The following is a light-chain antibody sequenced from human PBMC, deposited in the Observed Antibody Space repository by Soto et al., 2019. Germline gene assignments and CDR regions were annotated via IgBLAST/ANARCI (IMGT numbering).Light chain of an antibody. CDR1: HSIRNW. V-gene: IGKV1-5*03. J-gene: IGKJ1*01. Sequence: DIQITQSPSTLSASVGDRVTITCRASHSIRNWLAWYQQKAGKAPNLLIYKASTLESGVPSRFSGSGSGTEFTLTISSLQPDDSATYYCQEYDSYRTFGQGTKVDIK. CDR2: KAS. CDR3: QEYDSYRT.